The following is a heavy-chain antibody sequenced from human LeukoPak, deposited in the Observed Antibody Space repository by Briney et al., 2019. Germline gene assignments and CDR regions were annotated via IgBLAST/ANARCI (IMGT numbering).Heavy chain of an antibody. CDR2: ISSSSSYI. J-gene: IGHJ4*02. V-gene: IGHV3-21*01. D-gene: IGHD3-10*01. Sequence: PGGSLRLSCAASGFTVSSNYMSWVRQAPGKGLEWVSFISSSSSYIYYADSVKGRFTISRDNAKNSLYLQMNSLRAEDTAVYYCAAGSGESYGIGYWGQGTLVTVSS. CDR3: AAGSGESYGIGY. CDR1: GFTVSSNY.